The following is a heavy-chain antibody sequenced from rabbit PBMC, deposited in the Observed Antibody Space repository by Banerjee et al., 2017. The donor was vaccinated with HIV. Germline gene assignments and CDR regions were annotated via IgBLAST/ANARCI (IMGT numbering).Heavy chain of an antibody. D-gene: IGHD8-1*01. Sequence: QSLEESGGDLVKPGASLTLTCTASGFSFSSSNYMCWVRQAPGKGLEWIACIYNGDGSTYYASWAKGRFTISKTSSTTVTLQMTSLTAADTATYFCARHVVSIYDTFKLWGPGTLVTVS. J-gene: IGHJ4*01. CDR3: ARHVVSIYDTFKL. V-gene: IGHV1S40*01. CDR2: IYNGDGST. CDR1: GFSFSSSNY.